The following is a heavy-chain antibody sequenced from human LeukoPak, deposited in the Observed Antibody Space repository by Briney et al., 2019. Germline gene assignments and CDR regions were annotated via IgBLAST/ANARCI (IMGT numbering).Heavy chain of an antibody. CDR2: ISSSSSYI. CDR3: ATLPRGYCSSTSCSDY. Sequence: GGSLRLSCAASGFTFSSYSMNWVRQAPGKGLEWVSSISSSSSYIYYADSVKGRFTISRDNAKNSLYLQMNSLRAEDTAVYYCATLPRGYCSSTSCSDYWGQGTLVTVSS. V-gene: IGHV3-21*01. J-gene: IGHJ4*02. D-gene: IGHD2-2*01. CDR1: GFTFSSYS.